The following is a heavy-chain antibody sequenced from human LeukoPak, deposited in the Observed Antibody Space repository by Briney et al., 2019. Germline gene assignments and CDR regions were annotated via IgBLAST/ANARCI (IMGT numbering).Heavy chain of an antibody. V-gene: IGHV4-59*01. CDR1: GGSISSYY. D-gene: IGHD3-10*01. J-gene: IGHJ4*02. Sequence: SETLSLTCTVSGGSISSYYWSWIRQLPGKGLEWIGYIYYSGSTNYNPSLKSRVTISVDTSKNQFSLKLSSVTAADTAVYYCASTQRDYYGSGKYYFDYWGQGTLVTVSS. CDR3: ASTQRDYYGSGKYYFDY. CDR2: IYYSGST.